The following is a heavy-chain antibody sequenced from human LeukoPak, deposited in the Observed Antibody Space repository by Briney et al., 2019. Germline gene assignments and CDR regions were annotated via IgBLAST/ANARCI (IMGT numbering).Heavy chain of an antibody. CDR1: RFSFSNYW. CDR3: ARDIVSGSGSLDY. CDR2: VKSDGSNP. D-gene: IGHD3-10*01. V-gene: IGHV3-74*01. Sequence: GWSLRLSCAASRFSFSNYWVHWVRQAPGKGLMCVSRVKSDGSNPSYADSVKGRFTISRDNAENMLYLQMNTLGAEDTAVYYCARDIVSGSGSLDYWGQGTLVTVSS. J-gene: IGHJ4*02.